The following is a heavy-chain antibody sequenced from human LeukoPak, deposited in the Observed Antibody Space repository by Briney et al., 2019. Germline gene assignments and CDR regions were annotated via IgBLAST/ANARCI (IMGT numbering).Heavy chain of an antibody. J-gene: IGHJ5*02. V-gene: IGHV4-61*02. CDR2: IYTTGST. D-gene: IGHD3-16*01. CDR3: ARFTPQGYGWGGYNRFDP. Sequence: SETLSLTCTVSGGSISSGSYYWSWIRQPAGKGLDWIGRIYTTGSTNYNPSLKSRVTISVDTSKNQFSLKLSSVTAADTAVYYCARFTPQGYGWGGYNRFDPWGQGTLVTVSS. CDR1: GGSISSGSYY.